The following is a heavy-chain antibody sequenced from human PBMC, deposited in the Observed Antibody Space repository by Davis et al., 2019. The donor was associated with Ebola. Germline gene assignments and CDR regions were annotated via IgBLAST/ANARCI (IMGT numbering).Heavy chain of an antibody. V-gene: IGHV2-5*02. CDR1: GFSLITTGLG. Sequence: SGPTLVKPTQTLTLTCPFSGFSLITTGLGVGWFRQSPGEALEWLALVYWDDDKRYSPSLRSRPTITKDTSKNQVVLSMTNMDPVDTATYYCAHKAYGSLSNWFGPWGQGTLVTVSS. J-gene: IGHJ5*02. CDR3: AHKAYGSLSNWFGP. D-gene: IGHD4-17*01. CDR2: VYWDDDK.